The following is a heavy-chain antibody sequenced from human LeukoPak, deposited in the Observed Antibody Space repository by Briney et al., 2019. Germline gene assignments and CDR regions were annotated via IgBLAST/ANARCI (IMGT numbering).Heavy chain of an antibody. CDR2: IYHSGST. Sequence: SETLSLTCTVSGYSISSGYYWGWIRQPPGKGLEWIGSIYHSGSTYYNPSLKSRVTISVDTSKNQFSLKLSSVTAADTAVYYCARADSSGYHYYFDYWGQGTLVTVSS. CDR1: GYSISSGYY. CDR3: ARADSSGYHYYFDY. J-gene: IGHJ4*02. D-gene: IGHD3-22*01. V-gene: IGHV4-38-2*02.